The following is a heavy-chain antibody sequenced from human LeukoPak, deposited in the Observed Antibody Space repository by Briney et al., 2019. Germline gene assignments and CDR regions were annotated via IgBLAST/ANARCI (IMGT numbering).Heavy chain of an antibody. J-gene: IGHJ4*02. Sequence: GGSLRLSCAASGFTFSSYAMSWVRQAPGKGLEWVSAISGSGGSTYYADSVKGRFTISRDNSKNTLYLQMNSLRAEDTAVYYCAKDTEQWLGSYYFDYWGQGTLVTVSS. D-gene: IGHD6-19*01. CDR3: AKDTEQWLGSYYFDY. CDR1: GFTFSSYA. V-gene: IGHV3-23*01. CDR2: ISGSGGST.